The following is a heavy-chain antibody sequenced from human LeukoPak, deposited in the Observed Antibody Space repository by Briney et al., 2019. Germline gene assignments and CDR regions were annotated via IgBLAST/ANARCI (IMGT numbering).Heavy chain of an antibody. CDR1: GYTLSELS. J-gene: IGHJ4*02. CDR2: FDVAETDT. V-gene: IGHV1-24*01. Sequence: ASVKVSCKVSGYTLSELSMHWVRQSPGKGLEWMGGFDVAETDTIYAQKFQGRVTMTEDTSTDTAYMELNSLSSEDTAVYYCAGLNWGVAAAGTVNLDYWGQGTLVTVSS. D-gene: IGHD6-13*01. CDR3: AGLNWGVAAAGTVNLDY.